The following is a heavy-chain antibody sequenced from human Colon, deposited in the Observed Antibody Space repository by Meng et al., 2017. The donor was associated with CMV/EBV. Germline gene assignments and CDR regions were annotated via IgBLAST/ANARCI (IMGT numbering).Heavy chain of an antibody. J-gene: IGHJ6*02. CDR2: ISTSGSTV. Sequence: GGSLRLSCIASGLGFSDYYIMWIRQAPGKGLEYVAYISTSGSTVYYADSVMGRLTISRDNINNVVTLHMTSLRGDDAGVYYCARGNTGGDFYFFGLDLWGQGTTVTVSS. V-gene: IGHV3-11*01. CDR3: ARGNTGGDFYFFGLDL. CDR1: GLGFSDYY. D-gene: IGHD3-10*01.